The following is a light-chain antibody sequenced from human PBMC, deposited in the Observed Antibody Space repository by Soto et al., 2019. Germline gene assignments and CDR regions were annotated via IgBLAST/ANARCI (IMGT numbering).Light chain of an antibody. CDR1: QSISSSY. V-gene: IGKV3-20*01. CDR2: GAS. CDR3: QQYGSSRT. J-gene: IGKJ1*01. Sequence: EIVLTQSPGTLSLSPGERATLSCRASQSISSSYLAWYQQKPGQAPRLPIYGASSRATGIPDRFSGSGSGTDFTLTISRLEPEDFAVYYCQQYGSSRTFGQGIKVEIK.